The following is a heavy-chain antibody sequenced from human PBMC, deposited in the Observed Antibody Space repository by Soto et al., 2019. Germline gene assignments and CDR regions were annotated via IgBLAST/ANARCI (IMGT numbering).Heavy chain of an antibody. J-gene: IGHJ3*01. CDR3: AREKDRILGGYAFGY. CDR1: GSSISPYY. V-gene: IGHV4-59*01. Sequence: QVQLQESGPRLVKPSETLSLTCSVSGSSISPYYWTWLRQAPGKGLGWIGYLFYRGTATYNPALKSRVTISLDPSKKQVSLRLSSVTAADTAVYYCAREKDRILGGYAFGYWGPGTTVTVSS. D-gene: IGHD1-26*01. CDR2: LFYRGTA.